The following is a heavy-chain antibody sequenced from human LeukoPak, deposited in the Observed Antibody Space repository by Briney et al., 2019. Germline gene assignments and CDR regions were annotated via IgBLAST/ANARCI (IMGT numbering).Heavy chain of an antibody. CDR3: AKDHANTPVVTN. D-gene: IGHD2-21*02. CDR2: ISGGSSGST. CDR1: GFTFSSYA. Sequence: PGGSLRLSCAASGFTFSSYAMSWVRQASGKGLEWVSAISGGSSGSTYYADSVTGRFTVSRDNSKNTVDLQMNNLRVDDTAIYYCAKDHANTPVVTNWGQGILVSVSS. J-gene: IGHJ4*02. V-gene: IGHV3-23*01.